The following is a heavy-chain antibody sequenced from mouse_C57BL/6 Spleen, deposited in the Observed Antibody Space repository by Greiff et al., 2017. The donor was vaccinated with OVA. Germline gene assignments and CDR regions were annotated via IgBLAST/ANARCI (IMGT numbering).Heavy chain of an antibody. Sequence: QVQLQQSGAELVRPGTSVKVSCKASGYAFTNYLIEWVKQRPGQGLEWIGVINPGSGGTNYNEKFKGKATLPADKSSSTAYMQLSSLTSEDSAVYFCARSRYYGSSYYAMDYWGQGTSVTVSS. CDR1: GYAFTNYL. J-gene: IGHJ4*01. V-gene: IGHV1-54*01. CDR2: INPGSGGT. D-gene: IGHD1-1*01. CDR3: ARSRYYGSSYYAMDY.